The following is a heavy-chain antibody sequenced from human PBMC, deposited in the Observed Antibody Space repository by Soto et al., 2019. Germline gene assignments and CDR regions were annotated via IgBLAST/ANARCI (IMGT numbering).Heavy chain of an antibody. V-gene: IGHV4-30-4*08. D-gene: IGHD2-2*02. J-gene: IGHJ5*02. CDR1: DDYLSSDTYY. CDR3: ASSYCSSTSCYREFDP. CDR2: IYYSGNT. Sequence: SETLSLTCSVSDDYLSSDTYYWNWIRQHPGKDLEWIAYIYYSGNTYYNPALRSRINISVDTSKNQFSLKLSSVTAADTAVYYCASSYCSSTSCYREFDPWGQGTLVTVSS.